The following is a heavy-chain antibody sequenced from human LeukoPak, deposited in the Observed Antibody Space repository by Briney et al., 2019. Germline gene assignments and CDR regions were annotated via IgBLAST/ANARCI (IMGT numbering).Heavy chain of an antibody. V-gene: IGHV1-2*06. D-gene: IGHD2-2*01. Sequence: WASVKVSCKAFGYTFTGYYMHWVRQAPGQGLEWMGRINPNSGGTNYAQKFQGRVTMTRDTSISTAYMELSRLRSDDTAVYYCARVVPAAMGFDYWGQGTLVTVSS. CDR3: ARVVPAAMGFDY. CDR1: GYTFTGYY. CDR2: INPNSGGT. J-gene: IGHJ4*02.